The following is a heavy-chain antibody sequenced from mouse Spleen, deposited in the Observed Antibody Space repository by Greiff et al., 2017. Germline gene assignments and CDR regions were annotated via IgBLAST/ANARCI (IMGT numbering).Heavy chain of an antibody. Sequence: EVKLVESEGGLVQPGSSMKLSCTASGFTFSDYYMAWVRQVPEKGLEWVANINYDGSSTYYLDSLKSRFIISRDNAKNILYLQMSSLKSEDTATYYCARDYYYGSFYAMDYWGQGTSVTVSS. CDR3: ARDYYYGSFYAMDY. J-gene: IGHJ4*01. D-gene: IGHD1-1*01. CDR2: INYDGSST. CDR1: GFTFSDYY. V-gene: IGHV5-16*01.